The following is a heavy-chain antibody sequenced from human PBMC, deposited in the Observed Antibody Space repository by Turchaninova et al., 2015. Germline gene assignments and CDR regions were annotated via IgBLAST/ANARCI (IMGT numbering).Heavy chain of an antibody. D-gene: IGHD3-10*01. Sequence: QVPLQQSGPGLVKPSATLSLTFGAPAYSISRGYFWGWIRPSPGKGLEWIGTIFYSGNTYYNPSLKSRVTMSLDTSKSQFSLKLSSLTAADTAVYYCARRGFASGTPKWAFDLWGQGAKVTVSS. CDR2: IFYSGNT. J-gene: IGHJ3*01. CDR3: ARRGFASGTPKWAFDL. CDR1: AYSISRGYF. V-gene: IGHV4-38-2*01.